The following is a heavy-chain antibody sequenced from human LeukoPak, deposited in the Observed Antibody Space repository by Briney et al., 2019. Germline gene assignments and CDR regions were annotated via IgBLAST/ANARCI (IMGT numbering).Heavy chain of an antibody. CDR1: GFTVSSNY. CDR3: ARAKPEIYFDY. J-gene: IGHJ4*02. Sequence: GGSLRLSCAASGFTVSSNYMSWVRQAPGKGLEWVSVIYSGGSTYYADSVKGRFTISRDNSKDTLYLQMNSLRAEDTAVYYCARAKPEIYFDYWGQGTLVTVSS. CDR2: IYSGGST. V-gene: IGHV3-66*01.